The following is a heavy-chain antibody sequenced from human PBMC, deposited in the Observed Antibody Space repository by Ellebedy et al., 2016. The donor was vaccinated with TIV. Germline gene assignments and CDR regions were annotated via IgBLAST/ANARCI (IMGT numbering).Heavy chain of an antibody. Sequence: PGGSLRLSCAASGFTFSSYAMSWVRQAPGKGLEWVSAISGSGGSTYYADSVKGRFTIPRDNSKNTLYLQMNSLRAEDTAVYSCAKESGYSYGFPDYWGQGTLVTVSS. CDR3: AKESGYSYGFPDY. V-gene: IGHV3-23*01. D-gene: IGHD5-18*01. J-gene: IGHJ4*02. CDR1: GFTFSSYA. CDR2: ISGSGGST.